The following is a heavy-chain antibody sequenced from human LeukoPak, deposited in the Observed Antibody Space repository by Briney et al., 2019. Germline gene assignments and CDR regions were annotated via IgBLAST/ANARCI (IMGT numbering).Heavy chain of an antibody. Sequence: SETLSLTCAVYGGSFSGYYWSWIRQPPGKGLEWIGEINHSGSTNYNPSLKSRVTISVDTSKNQFSLKLSSVTAADTAVYYCARGTPITMIVVVIDDAFDIWGQGTVVTVSS. D-gene: IGHD3-22*01. J-gene: IGHJ3*02. V-gene: IGHV4-34*01. CDR3: ARGTPITMIVVVIDDAFDI. CDR1: GGSFSGYY. CDR2: INHSGST.